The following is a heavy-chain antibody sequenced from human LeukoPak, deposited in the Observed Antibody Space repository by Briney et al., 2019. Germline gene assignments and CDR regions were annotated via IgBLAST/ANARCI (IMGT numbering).Heavy chain of an antibody. CDR3: ARAGIAVAGWPGYYYYYMDV. Sequence: SETLSLTCAVYGGSFSGYYWSWIRQPPGKGLEWIGEINHSGSTNYNPSLKSRVTISVDTSKNQFSLKLSSVTAADTAVYYCARAGIAVAGWPGYYYYYMDVWGKGTTVTISS. D-gene: IGHD6-19*01. J-gene: IGHJ6*03. CDR2: INHSGST. CDR1: GGSFSGYY. V-gene: IGHV4-34*01.